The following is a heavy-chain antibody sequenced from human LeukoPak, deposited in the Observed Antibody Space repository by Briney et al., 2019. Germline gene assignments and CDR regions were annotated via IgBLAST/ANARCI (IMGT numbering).Heavy chain of an antibody. V-gene: IGHV4-59*01. J-gene: IGHJ6*03. CDR1: GGSISSYY. Sequence: SETLSLTCTVSGGSISSYYWSWIRQPPGKGLKWIGYIYYSGSTSYSPSLRSRVTISVDTSKNQFSLKPSSVTAADTAVYYCARETSQKGAHYMDVWGKGTTVTISS. CDR2: IYYSGST. CDR3: ARETSQKGAHYMDV. D-gene: IGHD3-16*01.